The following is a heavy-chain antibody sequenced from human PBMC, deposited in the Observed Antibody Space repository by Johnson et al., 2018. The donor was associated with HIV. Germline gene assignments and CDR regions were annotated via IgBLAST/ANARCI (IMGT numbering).Heavy chain of an antibody. D-gene: IGHD3-22*01. V-gene: IGHV3-23*04. CDR1: GFTFDDYT. Sequence: VQLVESGGVVVQPGRSLRLSCAASGFTFDDYTMHCVRPAPGKGLEWVSAISGSGGSTYYADSVKGRFTISRDNSKNTLYLQMNSLRAEDTAVYYCAKSNPMIVVVDAFDIWGQGTMVTVSS. J-gene: IGHJ3*02. CDR3: AKSNPMIVVVDAFDI. CDR2: ISGSGGST.